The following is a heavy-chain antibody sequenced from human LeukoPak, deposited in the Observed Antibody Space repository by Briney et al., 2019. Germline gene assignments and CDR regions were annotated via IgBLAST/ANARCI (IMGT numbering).Heavy chain of an antibody. CDR3: PRNGAAGSPNRFFNWFDP. CDR2: IYPGDSGT. V-gene: IGHV5-51*01. CDR1: GYSFSTYW. D-gene: IGHD6-13*01. Sequence: GESLKISCKGSGYSFSTYWIAWVRQMPGKGLEWIGLIYPGDSGTRYSPSFQGQVTFSVDKSINTAYLQWSSLKASDTAMYYCPRNGAAGSPNRFFNWFDPWGQGTLVTVSS. J-gene: IGHJ5*02.